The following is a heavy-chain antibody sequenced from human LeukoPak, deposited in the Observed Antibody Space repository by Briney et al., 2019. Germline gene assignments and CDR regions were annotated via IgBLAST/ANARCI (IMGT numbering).Heavy chain of an antibody. D-gene: IGHD1-1*01. CDR3: ARSTGPIDY. CDR2: TYYRSKWYT. V-gene: IGHV6-1*01. J-gene: IGHJ4*02. Sequence: SQTLSLTCAIFGDSVSSNSAAWNWIRQSPSRGLEWLGRTYYRSKWYTYYAVSVKSRISINRVTSKNQFSLQLNSVTPEDTAVYYCARSTGPIDYWGQGTLVTASS. CDR1: GDSVSSNSAA.